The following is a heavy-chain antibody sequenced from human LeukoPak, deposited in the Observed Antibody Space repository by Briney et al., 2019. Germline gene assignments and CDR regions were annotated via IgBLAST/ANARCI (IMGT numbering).Heavy chain of an antibody. V-gene: IGHV3-64*01. Sequence: PGGSLRLSCAASGFTFSTYTMPWVRQAPGKGLEYVSAISSDGVNTYYAKSVKGRFTISRDNSKNTLYLQMGSLRGEDMAVYYCARDEYGDYIFNYWGQGTLVTVSS. D-gene: IGHD4-17*01. CDR2: ISSDGVNT. CDR3: ARDEYGDYIFNY. CDR1: GFTFSTYT. J-gene: IGHJ4*02.